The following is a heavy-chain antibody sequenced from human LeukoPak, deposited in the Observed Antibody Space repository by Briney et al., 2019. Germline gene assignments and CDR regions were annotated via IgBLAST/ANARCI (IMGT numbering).Heavy chain of an antibody. CDR2: ISDSGGST. CDR3: AKGGTWIQLWLFDY. Sequence: GGSLRLSCAASGFTFSNYAMSWVRQAPGKGLEWVSGISDSGGSTYSADSVKGRFTISRDNSKNTLYLQMNSLRAEDTAVYYCAKGGTWIQLWLFDYWGQGTLVTVSS. D-gene: IGHD5-18*01. V-gene: IGHV3-23*01. J-gene: IGHJ4*02. CDR1: GFTFSNYA.